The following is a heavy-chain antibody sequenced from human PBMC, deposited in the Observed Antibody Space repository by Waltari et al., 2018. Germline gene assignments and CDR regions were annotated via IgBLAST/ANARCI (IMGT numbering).Heavy chain of an antibody. Sequence: EVQLVESGGGLVQPGGSLRLSCAASGFTFSSYSMNWVRQAPGKGLEWVSYISSSSTIYYADSVKGRFTISRDNAKNSLYLQMNSLRAEDTAVYYCARDQERDYGSGSYFDYWGQGTLVTVSS. D-gene: IGHD3-10*01. CDR3: ARDQERDYGSGSYFDY. V-gene: IGHV3-48*01. J-gene: IGHJ4*02. CDR1: GFTFSSYS. CDR2: ISSSSTI.